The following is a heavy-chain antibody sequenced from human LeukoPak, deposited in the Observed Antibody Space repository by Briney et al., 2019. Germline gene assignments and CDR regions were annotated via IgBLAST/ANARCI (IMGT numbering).Heavy chain of an antibody. CDR3: AREPVPNFDWDLYYYGMDV. J-gene: IGHJ6*02. V-gene: IGHV4-61*02. D-gene: IGHD3-9*01. CDR1: GGSISSGSYY. Sequence: SETLSLTCTVSGGSISSGSYYWSWIRQPAGKGLEWIGRIYTSGSTNYNPSLKSRVTISVDTSKNQFSLKLSSVTAADTAVYYCAREPVPNFDWDLYYYGMDVWGQGTTVTVSS. CDR2: IYTSGST.